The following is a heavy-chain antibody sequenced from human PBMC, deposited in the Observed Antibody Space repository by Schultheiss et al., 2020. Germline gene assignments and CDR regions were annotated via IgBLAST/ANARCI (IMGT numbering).Heavy chain of an antibody. V-gene: IGHV1-18*01. J-gene: IGHJ5*02. CDR3: ARDKDSSSPGVFDP. CDR1: GGTFSSYA. CDR2: ISAYNGNT. D-gene: IGHD6-6*01. Sequence: ASVKVSCKASGGTFSSYAMHWVRQAPGQGLEWMGWISAYNGNTNYAQKLQGRVTMTTDTSTSTAYMELRSLRSDDTAVYYCARDKDSSSPGVFDPWGQGTLVTLSS.